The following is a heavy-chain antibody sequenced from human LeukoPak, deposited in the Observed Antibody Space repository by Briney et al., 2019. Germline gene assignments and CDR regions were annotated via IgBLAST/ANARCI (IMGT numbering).Heavy chain of an antibody. D-gene: IGHD2-8*01. CDR3: ARVHCTTNMCYFLNQHYYTMDV. J-gene: IGHJ6*02. CDR2: ISYDGSNK. V-gene: IGHV3-30-3*01. Sequence: PGGSLRLSCAASGFTFSSYAMHWVRQAPGKGLEWVAVISYDGSNKYYADSVKGRFTISRDNSKNTLYLQMNSLRVEDTAVYYCARVHCTTNMCYFLNQHYYTMDVWGQGTTVIVSS. CDR1: GFTFSSYA.